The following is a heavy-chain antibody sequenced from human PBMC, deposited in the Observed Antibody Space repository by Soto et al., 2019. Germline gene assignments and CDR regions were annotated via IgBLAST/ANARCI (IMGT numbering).Heavy chain of an antibody. CDR3: AKDQAEPKVRFLEWSYGFDP. CDR1: WFTFSGSA. Sequence: PGGSLRLSCAASWFTFSGSAMHWVRQASGKGLEWVGRIRSKANSYATAYAASVKGRFTISRDDSKNTAYLQMNSLKTEDTAVYYCAKDQAEPKVRFLEWSYGFDPWGQGTLVTVSS. CDR2: IRSKANSYAT. J-gene: IGHJ5*02. V-gene: IGHV3-73*01. D-gene: IGHD3-3*01.